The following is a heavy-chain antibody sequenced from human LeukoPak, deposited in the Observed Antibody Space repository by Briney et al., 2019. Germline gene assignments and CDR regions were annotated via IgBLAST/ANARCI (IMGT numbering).Heavy chain of an antibody. CDR3: ATDLYCSGGSCYGIDLGY. D-gene: IGHD2-15*01. J-gene: IGHJ4*02. Sequence: ASVKVSCKVSGYTLTELSMHWVRQAPGKGLEWMGGFDPEDGETIYAQKFQGRVTMTEDTFTDTAYMELSSLRSEDTAVYYCATDLYCSGGSCYGIDLGYWGQGTLVTVSS. CDR2: FDPEDGET. CDR1: GYTLTELS. V-gene: IGHV1-24*01.